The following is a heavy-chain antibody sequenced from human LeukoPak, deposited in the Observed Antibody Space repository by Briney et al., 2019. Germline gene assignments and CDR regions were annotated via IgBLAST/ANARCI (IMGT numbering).Heavy chain of an antibody. V-gene: IGHV3-30*04. CDR2: ISYDGSNK. CDR1: GFTFSSYA. D-gene: IGHD5-18*01. Sequence: GGSLRLSCAASGFTFSSYAMHWVRQAPGKGLEWVAVISYDGSNKYYADSVKGRFTISRDNSKNTLYLQMNSLRAEDTAVYYCAKDRGYSYGYFDYWGQGTLVTVSS. CDR3: AKDRGYSYGYFDY. J-gene: IGHJ4*02.